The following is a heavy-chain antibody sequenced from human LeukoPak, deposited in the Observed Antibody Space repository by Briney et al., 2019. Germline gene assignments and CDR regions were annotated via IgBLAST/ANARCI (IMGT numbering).Heavy chain of an antibody. Sequence: SETLSLTCTVSGGSISDYYWNWIRQPPGKGLEWIGYIYYSGSTTYNPSLKSRVTMSVDTAKNQFSLKLRSVTAADTAVYYCARGDFCSKSNCYLRPIDVWGKGTTVTVSS. D-gene: IGHD3-3*01. CDR3: ARGDFCSKSNCYLRPIDV. V-gene: IGHV4-59*01. J-gene: IGHJ6*03. CDR2: IYYSGST. CDR1: GGSISDYY.